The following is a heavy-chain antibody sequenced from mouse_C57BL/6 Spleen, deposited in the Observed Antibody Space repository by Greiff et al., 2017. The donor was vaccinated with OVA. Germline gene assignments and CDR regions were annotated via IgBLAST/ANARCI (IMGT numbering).Heavy chain of an antibody. D-gene: IGHD2-1*01. Sequence: EVKLVESGGGLVKPGGSLKLSCAASGFTFSSYTMSWVRQTPEKRLEWVATISGGGGNTYYPDSVKGRFTISRDNAKNTLYLQMSSLRSEDAALYYCASLHYAMDYWGQGTSVTVSS. J-gene: IGHJ4*01. CDR1: GFTFSSYT. CDR2: ISGGGGNT. CDR3: ASLHYAMDY. V-gene: IGHV5-9*01.